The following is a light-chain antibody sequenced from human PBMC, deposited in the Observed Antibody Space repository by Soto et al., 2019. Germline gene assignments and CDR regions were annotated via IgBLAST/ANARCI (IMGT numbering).Light chain of an antibody. CDR1: QSLHSGY. Sequence: IVLTQSPGTLSLSPGEGASVSCRASQSLHSGYLAWYQQKPGQAPRLLIYGASSRATGIPDRFSGSRSGTNFTLTISRLEPEDFAVYICQQYGSAPYTFCQGTKLEIK. J-gene: IGKJ2*01. CDR3: QQYGSAPYT. CDR2: GAS. V-gene: IGKV3-20*01.